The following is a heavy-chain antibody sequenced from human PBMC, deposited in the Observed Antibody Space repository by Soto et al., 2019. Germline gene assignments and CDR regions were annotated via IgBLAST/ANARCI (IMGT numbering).Heavy chain of an antibody. CDR1: GYTFSSYA. CDR2: INAGYGNT. J-gene: IGHJ6*02. CDR3: ASDPLYNWNYGFYYYGMDV. Sequence: SSVKVSCKASGYTFSSYAMHWVRQAPGQRLEWMGWINAGYGNTKSSQKFQDRVTISRDTSASTAYMELTSLRSEDTAVYYCASDPLYNWNYGFYYYGMDVWGQGTTVTVSS. D-gene: IGHD1-7*01. V-gene: IGHV1-3*01.